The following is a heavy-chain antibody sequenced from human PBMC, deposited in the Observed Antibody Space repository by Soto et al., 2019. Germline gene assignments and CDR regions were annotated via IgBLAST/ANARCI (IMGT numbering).Heavy chain of an antibody. CDR1: GGSISSYY. CDR2: IYYSGST. V-gene: IGHV4-59*01. D-gene: IGHD5-18*01. CDR3: ARGIRGYSFGLRPGNWFDP. Sequence: SETLSLTCTVSGGSISSYYWSWIRQPPGKGLEWIGYIYYSGSTNYNPSLKSRVTITVDTSKNQFSLKLSSVTAADTAVYYCARGIRGYSFGLRPGNWFDPWGQGTLVTVSS. J-gene: IGHJ5*02.